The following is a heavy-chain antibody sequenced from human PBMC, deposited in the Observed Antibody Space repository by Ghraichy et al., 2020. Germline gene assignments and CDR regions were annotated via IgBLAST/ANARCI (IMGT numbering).Heavy chain of an antibody. Sequence: KVSCKTSGYTFTVYYIHWVRQAPGQGLEWMGRINPYSGDTKYAQRIQGRVTMTTDTSITTAYMELSNLHSDDTAMYYCARAPYDYGRKLDYWGQGSLVTVSS. CDR1: GYTFTVYY. V-gene: IGHV1-2*06. J-gene: IGHJ4*02. CDR3: ARAPYDYGRKLDY. CDR2: INPYSGDT. D-gene: IGHD4-23*01.